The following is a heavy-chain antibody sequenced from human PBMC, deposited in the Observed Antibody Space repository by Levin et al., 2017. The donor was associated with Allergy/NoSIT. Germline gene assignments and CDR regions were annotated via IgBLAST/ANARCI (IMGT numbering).Heavy chain of an antibody. Sequence: SETLSLTCKVSGGSISSGSYYWSWIRQPAAKGLEWIGRIYSSGSANYNPSLKSRVTISVDTSKNQFSLKLSSVTAADTAVYYCARAGVRSEHWGQGTLVTVSS. CDR2: IYSSGSA. V-gene: IGHV4-61*02. CDR3: ARAGVRSEH. J-gene: IGHJ4*02. D-gene: IGHD1-14*01. CDR1: GGSISSGSYY.